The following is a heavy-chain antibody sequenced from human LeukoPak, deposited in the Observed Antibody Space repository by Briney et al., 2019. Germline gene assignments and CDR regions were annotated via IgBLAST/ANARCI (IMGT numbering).Heavy chain of an antibody. V-gene: IGHV1-18*01. CDR2: ISPYNDNA. Sequence: ASVKVSCKASGYTFTNYGISWVRQAPGQGLEWMGWISPYNDNANYAQRLQGRVTMTTDTSTSTAYMEMRSLRSDGTAVYYCARDLDTTMAARYLFDSWGRGTLVTVSS. CDR1: GYTFTNYG. CDR3: ARDLDTTMAARYLFDS. J-gene: IGHJ4*02. D-gene: IGHD5-18*01.